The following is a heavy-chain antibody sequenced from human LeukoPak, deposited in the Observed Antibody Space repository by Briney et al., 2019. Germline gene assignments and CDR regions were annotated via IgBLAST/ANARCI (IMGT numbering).Heavy chain of an antibody. Sequence: PGGSLRLSCAASGLTFSSYGMSWVRQAPGKGLEWVSAISGSGGSTYYADSVKGRFTISRDNSKNTLYLQMNSLRAEDTAVYYCAKDLDYYFDYWGQGSLVTVSS. CDR2: ISGSGGST. V-gene: IGHV3-23*01. CDR1: GLTFSSYG. CDR3: AKDLDYYFDY. J-gene: IGHJ4*02.